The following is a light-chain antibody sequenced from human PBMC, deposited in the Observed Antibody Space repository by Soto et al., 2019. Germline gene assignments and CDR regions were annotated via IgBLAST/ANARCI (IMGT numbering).Light chain of an antibody. J-gene: IGKJ1*01. CDR1: LGIANY. CDR3: QHYNSYSEA. V-gene: IGKV1-27*01. Sequence: DIQMTQSPPSLSASVGDRVTISCRASLGIANYVLWYQQRPGKVPKLLIYGASSLLSGVPSRFSGSGSGTDFTLTISSLQPEDVGTYYCQHYNSYSEAFGQGTKVELK. CDR2: GAS.